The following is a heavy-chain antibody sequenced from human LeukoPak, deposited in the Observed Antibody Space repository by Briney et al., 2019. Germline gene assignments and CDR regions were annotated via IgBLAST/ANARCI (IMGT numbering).Heavy chain of an antibody. J-gene: IGHJ6*03. Sequence: GASVKVSCKASGYTFTGYYMHWVRQAPGQGLEWMGWINPNSGGTNYAQKFQGRVTMTRDTSISTAYMELSRLRSDDTAVYYCARSKKRTMIVVVITPHYMDVWGKGTTVTVSS. CDR3: ARSKKRTMIVVVITPHYMDV. CDR2: INPNSGGT. D-gene: IGHD3-22*01. CDR1: GYTFTGYY. V-gene: IGHV1-2*02.